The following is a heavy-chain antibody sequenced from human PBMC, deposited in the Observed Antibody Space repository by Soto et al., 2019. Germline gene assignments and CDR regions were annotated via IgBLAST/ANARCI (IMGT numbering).Heavy chain of an antibody. V-gene: IGHV3-30-3*01. J-gene: IGHJ1*01. CDR1: GGSISSYA. CDR2: ISYDGGNK. D-gene: IGHD6-13*01. CDR3: ARDRSPGIAAAGTAGFQH. Sequence: LSLTCTVSGGSISSYAMHWVRQAPGKGLEWVAVISYDGGNKYYADSVKGRFTISRDNSKNTLYLQMNSLRAEDTAVYYCARDRSPGIAAAGTAGFQHWGQGTLVTVSS.